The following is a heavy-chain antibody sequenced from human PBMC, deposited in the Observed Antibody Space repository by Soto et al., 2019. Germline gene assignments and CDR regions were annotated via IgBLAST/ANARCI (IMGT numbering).Heavy chain of an antibody. CDR2: IYHSGST. CDR3: ARASTTVTTLDY. CDR1: RGSINSGGFS. D-gene: IGHD4-17*01. Sequence: SGTLSLTCAVPRGSINSGGFSWGLIRQPPGKSLEWIGYIYHSGSTYYNPSLKSRVTISVDRSKNQFSLKLSSVTAADTAVYYCARASTTVTTLDYWGQGTLVTVSS. J-gene: IGHJ4*02. V-gene: IGHV4-30-2*01.